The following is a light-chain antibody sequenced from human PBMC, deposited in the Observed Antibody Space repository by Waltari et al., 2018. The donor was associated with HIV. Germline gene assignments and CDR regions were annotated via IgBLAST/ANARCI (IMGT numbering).Light chain of an antibody. V-gene: IGLV1-40*01. Sequence: QSVLTQPPSVSGAPGQRVTISCTGSSSHIGAGYDVHWYQQLPGTAPKLLIYANSNRPSGVPDRFSGSKSGSSASLAITGLQAEDEAHYYCQSFDSSLTTSGVIFGGGTKLTVL. CDR1: SSHIGAGYD. J-gene: IGLJ2*01. CDR2: ANS. CDR3: QSFDSSLTTSGVI.